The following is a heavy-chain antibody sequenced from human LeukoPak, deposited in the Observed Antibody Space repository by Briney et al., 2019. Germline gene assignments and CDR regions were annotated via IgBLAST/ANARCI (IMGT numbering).Heavy chain of an antibody. CDR3: ARDQSLYYYDSSGYYPFDY. V-gene: IGHV3-48*01. CDR2: ISSSSSTI. J-gene: IGHJ4*02. D-gene: IGHD3-22*01. CDR1: GFTFSSYS. Sequence: PGGSLRLSCAASGFTFSSYSMNWVRQAPGKGLEWVSYISSSSSTIYYADSVKGRFTISRDNAKNSLYLQMNSLRAEDTAVYCCARDQSLYYYDSSGYYPFDYWGQGTLVTVSS.